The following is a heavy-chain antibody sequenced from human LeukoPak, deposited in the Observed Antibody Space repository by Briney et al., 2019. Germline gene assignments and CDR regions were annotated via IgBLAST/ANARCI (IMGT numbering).Heavy chain of an antibody. D-gene: IGHD5-24*01. Sequence: PGGSLRLSCAASGFTFSSYGMHWVRQAPGKGLKWVSIISFDGSNTYYGDSVRGRFTISRDNSKNTVDLQMDSLRVEDTAVYYGARDLNARKDGLHFGTDCWGQGSLVTVSS. CDR2: ISFDGSNT. CDR3: ARDLNARKDGLHFGTDC. J-gene: IGHJ4*02. V-gene: IGHV3-33*01. CDR1: GFTFSSYG.